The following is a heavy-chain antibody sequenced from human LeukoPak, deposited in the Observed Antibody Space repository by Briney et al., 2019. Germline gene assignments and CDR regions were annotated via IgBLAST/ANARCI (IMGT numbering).Heavy chain of an antibody. D-gene: IGHD6-19*01. CDR2: IIPIFGTA. V-gene: IGHV1-69*06. J-gene: IGHJ4*02. CDR3: ARAEQWLAWGYFDY. Sequence: GASVKVSCKASGYIFTDFGTSWVRQAPGQGLEWMGGIIPIFGTANYAQKFQGRVTITADKSTSTAYMELSSLRSEDTAVYYCARAEQWLAWGYFDYWGQGTLVTVSS. CDR1: GYIFTDFG.